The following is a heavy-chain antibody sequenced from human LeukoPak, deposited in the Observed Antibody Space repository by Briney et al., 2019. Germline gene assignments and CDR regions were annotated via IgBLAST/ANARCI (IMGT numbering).Heavy chain of an antibody. D-gene: IGHD3-16*01. CDR2: IYYGGST. CDR3: ARQRGGGYWYFDL. V-gene: IGHV4-39*01. Sequence: SETLSLTCTVSGASTGSSTYYWDWFRQPPGKGLEWIGNIYYGGSTHYNPSLKSRVTISVDTSKNQFSLKLNSVTAADTAVYYCARQRGGGYWYFDLWGRGTLVTVSS. CDR1: GASTGSSTYY. J-gene: IGHJ2*01.